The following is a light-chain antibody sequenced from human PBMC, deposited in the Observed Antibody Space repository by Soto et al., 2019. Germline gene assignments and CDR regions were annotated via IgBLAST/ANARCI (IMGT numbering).Light chain of an antibody. CDR3: SSYAGSSVPVA. Sequence: QSALTQPPSASGSPGQSVTISCTGASSDVGGYNFVSWYQQHPGKAPKLVIYDVTKRPSGVPDRLSGSKSGNTASLTVSGLQADDEADYYCSSYAGSSVPVAFGGGTKLTVL. CDR2: DVT. J-gene: IGLJ2*01. CDR1: SSDVGGYNF. V-gene: IGLV2-8*01.